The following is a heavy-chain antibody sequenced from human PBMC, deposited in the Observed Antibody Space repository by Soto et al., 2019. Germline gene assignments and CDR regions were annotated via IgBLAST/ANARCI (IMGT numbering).Heavy chain of an antibody. V-gene: IGHV1-69*12. CDR1: GSSFRTYA. J-gene: IGHJ6*02. Sequence: QVQLLQSGTEVKKPGSSVRVSCEASGSSFRTYAISWVRQAPGQGLEWMGEIIPIFGSVNYAQKFQDRVTMSAVESTTTVYMDLKSLRSNDTGVYYCAKGAVAGTPTSYYYYGMDVWGQGTTVTVSS. CDR3: AKGAVAGTPTSYYYYGMDV. CDR2: IIPIFGSV. D-gene: IGHD6-19*01.